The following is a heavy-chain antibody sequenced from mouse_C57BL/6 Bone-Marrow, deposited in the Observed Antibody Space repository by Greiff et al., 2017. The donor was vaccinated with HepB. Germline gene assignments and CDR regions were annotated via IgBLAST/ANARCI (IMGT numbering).Heavy chain of an antibody. CDR1: GYSFTDYN. D-gene: IGHD2-4*01. Sequence: EVKLMESGPELVKPGASVKISCKASGYSFTDYNMNWVKQSNGKSLEWIGVINPNYGTTSYNQKFKGKATLTVDQSSSTAYMQLNSLTSEDSAVYYCARVPYYDYGGFWYFDVWGTGTTVTVSS. CDR3: ARVPYYDYGGFWYFDV. J-gene: IGHJ1*03. CDR2: INPNYGTT. V-gene: IGHV1-39*01.